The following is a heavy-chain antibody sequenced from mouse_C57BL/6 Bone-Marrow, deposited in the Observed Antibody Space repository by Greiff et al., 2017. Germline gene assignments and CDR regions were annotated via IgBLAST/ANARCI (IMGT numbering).Heavy chain of an antibody. D-gene: IGHD1-1*01. J-gene: IGHJ2*01. CDR1: GYTFTDYY. Sequence: VQLQQSGPELVKPGASVKISCTASGYTFTDYYMNWVKQSHGKSLEWIGDINPNNGGTSYNQKFKGKATLTVDKSSSTAYMELRSLTSEDSAVYYSAREDGSTFYWCDDWGQGTTLTVSS. V-gene: IGHV1-26*01. CDR2: INPNNGGT. CDR3: AREDGSTFYWCDD.